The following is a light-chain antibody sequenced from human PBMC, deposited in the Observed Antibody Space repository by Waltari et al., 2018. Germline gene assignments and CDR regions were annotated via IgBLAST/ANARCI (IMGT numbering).Light chain of an antibody. CDR1: QSISDW. CDR3: QQYNSYPLT. Sequence: DIQMTQSPSTLSASVGDSVTITCRASQSISDWLAWYQQKPGKAPNLLIYKASSLQSGVPSSFSGSGSGTEFTLTISSLQPDDFATYYCQQYNSYPLTFGGGTKVEIK. J-gene: IGKJ4*01. V-gene: IGKV1-5*03. CDR2: KAS.